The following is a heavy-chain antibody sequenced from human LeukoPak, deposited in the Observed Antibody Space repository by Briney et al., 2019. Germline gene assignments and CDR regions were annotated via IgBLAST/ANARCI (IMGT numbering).Heavy chain of an antibody. CDR1: GYTFTIYG. V-gene: IGHV1-18*01. D-gene: IGHD3-9*01. J-gene: IGHJ4*02. CDR3: ARDPYYDILTGYYNVIPTFDY. CDR2: ISTYNGNT. Sequence: ASVKVSCKASGYTFTIYGITWVRQAPGQGLEWMGWISTYNGNTNYAQKLQGRVTMTTDTSTSTAYMELSRLRSDDTAVYYCARDPYYDILTGYYNVIPTFDYWGQGTLVTVSS.